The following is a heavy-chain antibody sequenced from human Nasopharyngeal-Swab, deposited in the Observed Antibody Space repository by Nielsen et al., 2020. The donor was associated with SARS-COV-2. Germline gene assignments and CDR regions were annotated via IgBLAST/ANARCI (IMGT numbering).Heavy chain of an antibody. CDR1: GFTFSSYA. CDR3: VRGSYGHYDS. Sequence: GESLKISCAASGFTFSSYAMHWVRQAPGKGLEWVAVISYDGSNKYYADSVKGRFTISRDNSKNTLYLQMNSLRAEDTAVYYCVRGSYGHYDSWGQGALITVSS. D-gene: IGHD4-17*01. V-gene: IGHV3-30*04. CDR2: ISYDGSNK. J-gene: IGHJ5*01.